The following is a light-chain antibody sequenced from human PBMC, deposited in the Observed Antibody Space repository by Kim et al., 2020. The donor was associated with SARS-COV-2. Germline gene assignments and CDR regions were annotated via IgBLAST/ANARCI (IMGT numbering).Light chain of an antibody. CDR1: NIGSKS. Sequence: SYELTQTPSVSVAPGKTARITCGGNNIGSKSVHWYQQKPGQAPVLVIYYDSDRPSGIPARFSGSNSGNTATLTISRVEAGDEADYYCQVCDSGVVFGGGTQLTVL. J-gene: IGLJ2*01. CDR2: YDS. CDR3: QVCDSGVV. V-gene: IGLV3-21*04.